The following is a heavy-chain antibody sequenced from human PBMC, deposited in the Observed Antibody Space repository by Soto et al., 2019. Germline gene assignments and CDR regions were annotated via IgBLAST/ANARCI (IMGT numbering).Heavy chain of an antibody. Sequence: QLQLQESGPGVVKPSETLALTCTVSGAPITSNDYVWAWFRQTTGRGLEFIASMHTSGGIYHASSLQSRATLSLDTSRNQFALKLQAVTAADTATYFCAGIVVGATRHYDVDHWGQGTLVTVSS. J-gene: IGHJ4*02. D-gene: IGHD2-15*01. CDR3: AGIVVGATRHYDVDH. V-gene: IGHV4-39*01. CDR1: GAPITSNDYV. CDR2: MHTSGGI.